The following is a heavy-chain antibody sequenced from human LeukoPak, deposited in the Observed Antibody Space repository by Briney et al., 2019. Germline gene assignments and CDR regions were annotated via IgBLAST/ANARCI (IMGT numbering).Heavy chain of an antibody. Sequence: PGRSLRLSCAASGFTFSSYSMNWVRQAPGKGLEWVSSISSSSSFIDYADSLKGRFSISRDNDKNSLYLQMHSLRVEDTAVYYCARDKDSSGYNDYWGQGTLVTVSS. CDR1: GFTFSSYS. J-gene: IGHJ4*02. D-gene: IGHD3-22*01. V-gene: IGHV3-21*01. CDR3: ARDKDSSGYNDY. CDR2: ISSSSSFI.